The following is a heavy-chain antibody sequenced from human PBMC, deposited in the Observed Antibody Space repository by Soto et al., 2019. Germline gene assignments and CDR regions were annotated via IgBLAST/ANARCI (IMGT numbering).Heavy chain of an antibody. CDR2: ISYDGSNK. CDR3: ARTSSGTYPRGSFDI. D-gene: IGHD1-26*01. J-gene: IGHJ3*02. V-gene: IGHV3-30-3*01. CDR1: GFTFSSYA. Sequence: GGSLRLSCAASGFTFSSYAMHWVRQAPGKGLEWVAVISYDGSNKYYADSVKGRFTISRDNSKDTLYLQMNSLRAEDTAVYYCARTSSGTYPRGSFDIWGQGTMVTVSS.